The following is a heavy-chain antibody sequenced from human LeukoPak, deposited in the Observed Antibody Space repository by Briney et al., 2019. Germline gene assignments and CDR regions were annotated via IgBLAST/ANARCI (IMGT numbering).Heavy chain of an antibody. CDR1: GFTFSNYN. Sequence: PGGSLRLSCAASGFTFSNYNINWVRQAPGKGLEWVSFIGSSSSPIYYADSVKGRFTVSRDNAKNSLYLHLNSLRDEDTAVYDCARDPRPYSGSGLHFDIWGQGTLVTVSS. D-gene: IGHD1-26*01. CDR2: IGSSSSPI. J-gene: IGHJ3*02. CDR3: ARDPRPYSGSGLHFDI. V-gene: IGHV3-48*02.